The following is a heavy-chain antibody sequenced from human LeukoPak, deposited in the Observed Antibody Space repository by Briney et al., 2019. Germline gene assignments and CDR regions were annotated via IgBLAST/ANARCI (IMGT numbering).Heavy chain of an antibody. Sequence: GASVKVSCKASGYTFTGYYMHWVRQAPGQGLEWMGWINPNSGGTNYAQKLQGRVTMTTDTSTSTAYMELRSLRSDDTAVYYCARKGSSGRYYFDYWGQGTLVTVSS. CDR2: INPNSGGT. J-gene: IGHJ4*02. D-gene: IGHD1-26*01. CDR3: ARKGSSGRYYFDY. CDR1: GYTFTGYY. V-gene: IGHV1-2*02.